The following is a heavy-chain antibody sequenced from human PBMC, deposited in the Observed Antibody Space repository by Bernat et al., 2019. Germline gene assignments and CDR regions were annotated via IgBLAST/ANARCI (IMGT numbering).Heavy chain of an antibody. CDR1: GFTFSSYA. Sequence: QVQLVESGGGVVQPGRSLRLSCAASGFTFSSYAMHWVRQAPGKGLEWVAVISYDGSNKYYADSVKGRFTISRDNSKNTLYLQMNSLRAEDTAVYYCARDGQGGAWVSNWFDPWGQGTLVTVSS. J-gene: IGHJ5*02. D-gene: IGHD6-13*01. CDR2: ISYDGSNK. V-gene: IGHV3-30-3*01. CDR3: ARDGQGGAWVSNWFDP.